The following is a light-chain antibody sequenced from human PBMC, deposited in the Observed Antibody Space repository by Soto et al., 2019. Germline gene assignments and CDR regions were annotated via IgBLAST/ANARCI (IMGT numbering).Light chain of an antibody. V-gene: IGLV2-14*01. CDR1: SSDVGGYNY. Sequence: QSALTQPASVSGSPGQSITISCTGTSSDVGGYNYVSWYQQHPGKAPKLMIYDVSNRPSGVSNRFSGSKSGNTASLTISGLQPEDEADYYCSSYTSSSTLVVFGGGTKLPS. CDR2: DVS. J-gene: IGLJ2*01. CDR3: SSYTSSSTLVV.